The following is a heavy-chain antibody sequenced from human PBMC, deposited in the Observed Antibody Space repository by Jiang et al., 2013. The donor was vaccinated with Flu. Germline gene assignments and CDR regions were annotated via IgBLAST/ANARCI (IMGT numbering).Heavy chain of an antibody. CDR1: GASISSGSYY. CDR3: AREFXAENNWFGP. CDR2: TYSSGST. J-gene: IGHJ5*02. V-gene: IGHV4-61*02. Sequence: GPGLVKPSQTLSLTCTVSGASISSGSYYWSWIRQPAGKGLEWIGRTYSSGSTNYNPSLKSRVAISLDTSKNQFSLKLYSVTAADTARYYCAREFXAENNWFGPLGPGNPGHRLL.